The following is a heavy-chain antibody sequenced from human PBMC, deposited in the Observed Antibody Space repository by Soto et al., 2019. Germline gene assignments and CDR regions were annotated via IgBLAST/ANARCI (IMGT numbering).Heavy chain of an antibody. V-gene: IGHV3-21*01. CDR2: ISSSSSYI. CDR3: ARDDQYSNYYYYMDV. Sequence: VQLVESGGGLVQPGGSLRLSCAASGFTFSSYSMNWVRQAPGKGLEWVSSISSSSSYIYYADSVKGRFTISRDNAKNSLYLQMNSLRAEDTAVYYCARDDQYSNYYYYMDVWGKGTTVTVSS. J-gene: IGHJ6*03. D-gene: IGHD2-15*01. CDR1: GFTFSSYS.